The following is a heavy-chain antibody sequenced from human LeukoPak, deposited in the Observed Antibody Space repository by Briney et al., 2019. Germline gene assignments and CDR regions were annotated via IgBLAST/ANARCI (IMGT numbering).Heavy chain of an antibody. CDR3: AKRAGSAWSAGA. V-gene: IGHV3-23*01. Sequence: PGGSLRLSCAASGFTFSSYAMSWVRQAPGKGLEWVSAISGSGGSTYYADSVKGRFTISRDNSKNTLYLQMNNLLPEDTAVYYCAKRAGSAWSAGAWGQGTLVTVSS. J-gene: IGHJ5*02. CDR1: GFTFSSYA. CDR2: ISGSGGST. D-gene: IGHD3-10*01.